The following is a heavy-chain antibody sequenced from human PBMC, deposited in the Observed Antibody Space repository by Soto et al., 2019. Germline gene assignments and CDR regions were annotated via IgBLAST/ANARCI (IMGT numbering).Heavy chain of an antibody. V-gene: IGHV3-30*18. Sequence: QVHLVESGGGVVQPGRSLRLSCAASGFSFSKYGMHWVRQAPGKGLEWVEEMSDDASKKYYGDSVKGRFTISRDNSKNTLYLLMDSLRPEDTAMYYCAKELRETGGYYFDCWGQGTLVTVSS. J-gene: IGHJ4*02. CDR2: MSDDASKK. CDR1: GFSFSKYG. CDR3: AKELRETGGYYFDC. D-gene: IGHD3-16*01.